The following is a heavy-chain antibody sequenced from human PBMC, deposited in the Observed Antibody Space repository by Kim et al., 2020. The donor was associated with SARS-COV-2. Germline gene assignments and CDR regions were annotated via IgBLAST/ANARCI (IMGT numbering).Heavy chain of an antibody. J-gene: IGHJ6*02. CDR1: GGSISSGGYY. D-gene: IGHD2-21*02. V-gene: IGHV4-31*03. Sequence: SETLSLTCTVSGGSISSGGYYWSWIRQHPGKGLEWIGYIYYSGSTYYNPSLKSRVTISVDTSKNQFSLKLSSVTAADTAVYYCAREAVVVTAKSYCYGMDVWGQGTTVTVSS. CDR2: IYYSGST. CDR3: AREAVVVTAKSYCYGMDV.